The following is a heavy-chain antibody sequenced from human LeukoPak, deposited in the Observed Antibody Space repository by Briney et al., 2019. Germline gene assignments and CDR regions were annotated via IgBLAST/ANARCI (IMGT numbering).Heavy chain of an antibody. CDR1: GFTFSSAW. V-gene: IGHV3-7*01. CDR3: ADLGSRD. CDR2: IKDDGSDK. Sequence: ARGSLRPSCAASGFTFSSAWMTWVRQAPGKGLEWVATIKDDGSDKYYVDSVKGRFTISRDNAKKSLWLQMNSLRVEDTAMYYCADLGSRDWGQGTLVTVSS. D-gene: IGHD3-16*01. J-gene: IGHJ4*02.